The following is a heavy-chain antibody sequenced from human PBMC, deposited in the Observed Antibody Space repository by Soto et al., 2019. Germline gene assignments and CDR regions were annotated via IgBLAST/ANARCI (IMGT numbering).Heavy chain of an antibody. CDR2: KYYNMQYSGST. D-gene: IGHD6-19*01. CDR1: GGSITSGSYY. J-gene: IGHJ6*02. CDR3: ASSAVTDTRYGMGV. Sequence: SETLSLTCTVSGGSITSGSYYWGWVRQSPGRGLEWIANKYYNMQYSGSTYYNPSLKSRVTISVDTSKNQFSLKLRSTTAADTAVYYCASSAVTDTRYGMGVWGPGTTVTVSS. V-gene: IGHV4-39*01.